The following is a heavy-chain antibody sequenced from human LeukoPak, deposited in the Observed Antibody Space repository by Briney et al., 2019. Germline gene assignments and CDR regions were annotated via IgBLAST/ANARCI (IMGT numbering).Heavy chain of an antibody. CDR1: GYTFTSYG. D-gene: IGHD6-19*01. Sequence: ASVKVSCKASGYTFTSYGISWVRQAPGQGLEWMGWISAYNGNTNYAQKLQGRVTVTTDTSTSTAYMELRSLRSDDTAVYYCARGIVVAVAGTYFDYWGQGTLVTVSS. V-gene: IGHV1-18*04. CDR2: ISAYNGNT. J-gene: IGHJ4*02. CDR3: ARGIVVAVAGTYFDY.